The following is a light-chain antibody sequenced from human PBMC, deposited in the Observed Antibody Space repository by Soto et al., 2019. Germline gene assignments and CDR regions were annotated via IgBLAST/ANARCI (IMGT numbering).Light chain of an antibody. V-gene: IGKV3-20*01. CDR2: GAS. CDR3: QQYASSPKP. Sequence: EVVMTQCPATLSLSAGERANLSCRASQSVSSSYLAWSQQKPGQAPRLLIYGASSRATGLPDRFSGSGSGTDFTLTISRLEPEDFAVYYCQQYASSPKPFGQQT. CDR1: QSVSSSY. J-gene: IGKJ1*01.